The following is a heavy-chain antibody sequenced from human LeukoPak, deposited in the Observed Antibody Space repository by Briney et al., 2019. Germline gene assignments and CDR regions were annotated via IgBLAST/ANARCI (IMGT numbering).Heavy chain of an antibody. J-gene: IGHJ4*02. D-gene: IGHD1-26*01. Sequence: PGRSLRLSCAASGFTFSSYGMHWVRQAPGKGLEWVAVISYDGSNKYYADSVKGRFTISRDNSKNTLYLQMNSLRAEDTAVYYCAKGENVLGHKSGAFDYWGQGTLVTVSS. CDR2: ISYDGSNK. CDR3: AKGENVLGHKSGAFDY. CDR1: GFTFSSYG. V-gene: IGHV3-30*18.